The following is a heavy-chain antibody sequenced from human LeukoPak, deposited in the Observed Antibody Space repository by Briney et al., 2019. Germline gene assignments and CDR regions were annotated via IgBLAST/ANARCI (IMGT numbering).Heavy chain of an antibody. CDR2: ISGSGGST. CDR3: AKDPYVDIVALFDY. J-gene: IGHJ4*02. CDR1: GLTFSSYA. Sequence: PGGSLRLSCAASGLTFSSYAMSWVRQAPGKGLEWVSAISGSGGSTYYADSVKGRFTISRDNSKNTLYLQMNSLRAEDTAVYYCAKDPYVDIVALFDYWGQGTLVTVSS. V-gene: IGHV3-23*01. D-gene: IGHD5-12*01.